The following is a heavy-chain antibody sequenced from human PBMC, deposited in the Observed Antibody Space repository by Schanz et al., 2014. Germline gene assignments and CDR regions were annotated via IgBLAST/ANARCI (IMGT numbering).Heavy chain of an antibody. Sequence: QVQLVQSGAEVMKPGSSVKVSCKASGGTFSSYTINWVRQAPGQGLEWMGIINPSGGSTSYAQKFQGRVTMTRDTSTSTVYMELSSLRSEDTAVYYCARDGEAAAGCDYWGQGTLVIVSS. V-gene: IGHV1-46*03. CDR2: INPSGGST. J-gene: IGHJ4*02. D-gene: IGHD6-13*01. CDR3: ARDGEAAAGCDY. CDR1: GGTFSSYT.